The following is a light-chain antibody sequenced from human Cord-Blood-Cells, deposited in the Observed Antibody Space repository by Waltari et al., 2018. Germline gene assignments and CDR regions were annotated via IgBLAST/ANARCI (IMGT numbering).Light chain of an antibody. CDR2: AAS. CDR3: QQSYSTPYT. J-gene: IGKJ2*01. CDR1: QSISSY. V-gene: IGKV1-39*01. Sequence: DIQLIPYPSSLSASVGDRVTITCRANQSISSYLNWYQQKPGKAPKLLIYAASSLKSVVPSRFSGSGSGTDFTLTISSLQPEDFATYYYQQSYSTPYTFGQGTKLEIK.